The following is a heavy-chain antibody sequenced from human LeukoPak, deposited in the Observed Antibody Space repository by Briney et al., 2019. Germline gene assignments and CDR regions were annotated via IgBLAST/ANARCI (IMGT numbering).Heavy chain of an antibody. CDR1: GFTFSSYG. CDR2: ISYDGSNK. D-gene: IGHD3-3*01. Sequence: PGGSLRLSCAASGFTFSSYGMHWVRQAPGKGLEWVAVISYDGSNKYYADSVKGRFTISRDNSKNTLYLQMNSLRAEDTAVYNCAKDLEVSEWELTGIDYWGQGTLVTVSS. CDR3: AKDLEVSEWELTGIDY. J-gene: IGHJ4*02. V-gene: IGHV3-30*18.